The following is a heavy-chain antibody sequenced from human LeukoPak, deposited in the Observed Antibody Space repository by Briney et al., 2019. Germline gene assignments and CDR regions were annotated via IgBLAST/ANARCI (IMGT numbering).Heavy chain of an antibody. CDR1: GFTFGTYA. CDR3: AKDGTSSFYYYYYMDV. Sequence: GGSLRLSCGASGFTFGTYAMSWVRQAPGKGLEWVSTISVGGTSTFYADSVKGRFTISRDNSKNMVYLQMNSLRADDTAVYYCAKDGTSSFYYYYYMDVWGKGTTVTVSS. J-gene: IGHJ6*03. CDR2: ISVGGTST. V-gene: IGHV3-23*01. D-gene: IGHD6-6*01.